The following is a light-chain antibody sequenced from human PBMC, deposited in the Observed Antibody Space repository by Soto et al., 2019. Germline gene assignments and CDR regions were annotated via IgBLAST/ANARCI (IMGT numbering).Light chain of an antibody. CDR1: ETIGKN. J-gene: IGKJ4*02. CDR2: GAS. Sequence: EIVLTQSPATLSVSPGDRATLSCRASETIGKNLAWYQQKPGQSPMLLVFGASNRASKIPDRFRGRGSGTEFTLTISGLQSEDFGVYYCQQYDTWITFGGGTKVDNK. CDR3: QQYDTWIT. V-gene: IGKV3-15*01.